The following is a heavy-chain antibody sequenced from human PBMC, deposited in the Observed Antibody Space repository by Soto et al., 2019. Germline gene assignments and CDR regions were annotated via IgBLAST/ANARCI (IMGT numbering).Heavy chain of an antibody. V-gene: IGHV1-2*04. CDR3: ARGPLTCSGGSCYPFDY. CDR2: INPNSGGT. CDR1: GYTFTGYY. Sequence: GASVKVSCKASGYTFTGYYMHWVRQAPGQGLEWMGWINPNSGGTNYAQKFQGWVTMTRDTSISTAYMELSRLRSDDTAVYYCARGPLTCSGGSCYPFDYWGQGTLVTVSS. D-gene: IGHD2-15*01. J-gene: IGHJ4*02.